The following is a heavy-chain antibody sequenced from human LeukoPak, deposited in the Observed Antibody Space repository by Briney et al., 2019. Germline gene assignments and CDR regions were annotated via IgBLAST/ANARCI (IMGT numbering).Heavy chain of an antibody. CDR3: ARDERSSSWYVDYMDV. CDR2: ISAYNVNT. D-gene: IGHD6-13*01. Sequence: GASLKVSCKDSGYTFTSYGISWVRQAPGQGLEWMGWISAYNVNTNYAQKLQGRVTMTTDTSTSIAYMELRSLRSDDTAVYYCARDERSSSWYVDYMDVWGKGTTVTVSS. J-gene: IGHJ6*03. CDR1: GYTFTSYG. V-gene: IGHV1-18*01.